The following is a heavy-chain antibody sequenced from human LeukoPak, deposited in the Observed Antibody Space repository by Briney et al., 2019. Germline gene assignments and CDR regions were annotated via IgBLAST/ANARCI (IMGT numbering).Heavy chain of an antibody. CDR2: IYHSGST. CDR3: ARANSSSWYSSDYYYYGMDV. V-gene: IGHV4-30-2*01. J-gene: IGHJ6*04. Sequence: KPSQTLSLTCAVSGGSISSGGYSWSWIRQPPGKGLEWIGYIYHSGSTYHNPSLKSRVTISVDRSKNQFSLKLSSVTAADTAVYYCARANSSSWYSSDYYYYGMDVWGKGTTVTVSS. CDR1: GGSISSGGYS. D-gene: IGHD6-13*01.